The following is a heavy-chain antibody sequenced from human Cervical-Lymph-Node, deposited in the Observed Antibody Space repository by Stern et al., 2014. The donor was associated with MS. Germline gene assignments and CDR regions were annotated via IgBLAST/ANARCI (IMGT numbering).Heavy chain of an antibody. D-gene: IGHD3-16*02. V-gene: IGHV3-9*01. J-gene: IGHJ3*02. CDR2: VFCNGGSR. CDR3: GKTLGRSYHDPFEM. Sequence: EVQLVQSGGGLVQPGRSLRLSCVASGFTFGDYAMHWVRQAPGKCLEWVSGVFCNGGSRNSEDSVKDRFTISRDNAKNFLYLQMSNLRPEDTAFYYCGKTLGRSYHDPFEMWGQGTMVIVSS. CDR1: GFTFGDYA.